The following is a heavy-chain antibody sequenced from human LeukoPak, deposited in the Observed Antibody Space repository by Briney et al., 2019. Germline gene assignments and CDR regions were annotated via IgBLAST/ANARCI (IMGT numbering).Heavy chain of an antibody. CDR3: ARDMEGFDP. J-gene: IGHJ5*02. CDR1: GFTFNSFA. V-gene: IGHV3-21*01. Sequence: PGGSLRLSCAASGFTFNSFAMNWVRQAPGKGLEWVSSISSSSSYIYYADSVKGRFTISRDNAKNSLYLQMNSLRAEDTAVYYCARDMEGFDPWGQGTLVTVSS. D-gene: IGHD1-1*01. CDR2: ISSSSSYI.